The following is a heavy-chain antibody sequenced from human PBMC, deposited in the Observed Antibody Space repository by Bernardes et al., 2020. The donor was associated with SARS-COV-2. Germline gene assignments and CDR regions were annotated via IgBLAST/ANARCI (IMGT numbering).Heavy chain of an antibody. Sequence: GGSLRLSCAASGFKFSDFTMHWDRQVPGKGLEWVSLVSWDGSTTNYADSVKGRFIISRDSSRNTVHLQMDSLRKEDTALYYCATERQSLTVFGVGHDAFDFWGQGTMVTVSS. J-gene: IGHJ3*01. CDR1: GFKFSDFT. D-gene: IGHD3-3*01. V-gene: IGHV3-43*01. CDR3: ATERQSLTVFGVGHDAFDF. CDR2: VSWDGSTT.